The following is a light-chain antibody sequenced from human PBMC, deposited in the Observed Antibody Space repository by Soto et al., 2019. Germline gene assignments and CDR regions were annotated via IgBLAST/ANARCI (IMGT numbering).Light chain of an antibody. CDR3: QQYGSSRT. CDR2: GAS. J-gene: IGKJ1*01. V-gene: IGKV3-20*01. CDR1: QSVSSSY. Sequence: EIVLTQSPGTLSLSPCERATLSCSASQSVSSSYLAWYQQKPGQAPRLLIYGASSRATGIPDRFSGSGSGTDFTLTISRLEPEDFAVYYCQQYGSSRTFGQGTKVDIK.